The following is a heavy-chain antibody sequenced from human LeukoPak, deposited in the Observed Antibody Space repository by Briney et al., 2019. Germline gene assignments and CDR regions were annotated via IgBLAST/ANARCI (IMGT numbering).Heavy chain of an antibody. V-gene: IGHV3-9*01. CDR3: AKDQDYYGSGKTGFDY. CDR1: GFTFDDYA. D-gene: IGHD3-10*01. Sequence: GGSLRLSCAASGFTFDDYAMPWVRQAPGKGLEWVSGISWNSGSIGYADSVKGRFTISRDNAKNSLYLQMNSLRAEDTALYYCAKDQDYYGSGKTGFDYWGQGTLVTVSS. J-gene: IGHJ4*02. CDR2: ISWNSGSI.